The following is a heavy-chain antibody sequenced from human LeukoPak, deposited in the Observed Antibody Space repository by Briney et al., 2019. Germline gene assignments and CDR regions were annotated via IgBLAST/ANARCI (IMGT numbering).Heavy chain of an antibody. CDR3: AREEVRSSSWYRNWFDP. CDR2: ISSSSSYI. CDR1: GFTFSSYS. D-gene: IGHD6-13*01. Sequence: GRSLRLSCAASGFTFSSYSMNWVRQAPGKGLEWVSSISSSSSYIYYADSVKGRFTISRDNAKNSLYLQMNSLRAEDTAVYYCAREEVRSSSWYRNWFDPWGQGTLVTVSS. J-gene: IGHJ5*02. V-gene: IGHV3-21*01.